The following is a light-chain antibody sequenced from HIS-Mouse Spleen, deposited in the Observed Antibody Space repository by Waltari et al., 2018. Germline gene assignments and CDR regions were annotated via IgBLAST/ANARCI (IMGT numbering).Light chain of an antibody. J-gene: IGLJ2*01. CDR3: AAWDDSLSGPV. CDR1: SSNIGSNY. Sequence: QSVLTQPPPASGTPGQRVTISCSGSSSNIGSNYVYWYQQPPGTAPKPLIYRNKQRPSGVPDRFSGSKSGTSASLAISGLRSEDEADYYCAAWDDSLSGPVFGGGTKLTVL. V-gene: IGLV1-47*01. CDR2: RNK.